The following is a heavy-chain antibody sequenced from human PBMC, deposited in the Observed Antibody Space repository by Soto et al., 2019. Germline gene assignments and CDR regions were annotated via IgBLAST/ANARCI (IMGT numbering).Heavy chain of an antibody. CDR2: TYSDDRT. CDR3: AARGRRWLQTPFDY. D-gene: IGHD5-12*01. J-gene: IGHJ4*02. CDR1: GFSVSNTY. Sequence: EVQLVESGGDLVQPGGSLRLSCAASGFSVSNTYMSWARQAPGKGLEWVSVTYSDDRTHYADSVKGRFTISRDNSKNTLFLQMNSLRVADTAVYYCAARGRRWLQTPFDYWGQGTLVTVSS. V-gene: IGHV3-66*01.